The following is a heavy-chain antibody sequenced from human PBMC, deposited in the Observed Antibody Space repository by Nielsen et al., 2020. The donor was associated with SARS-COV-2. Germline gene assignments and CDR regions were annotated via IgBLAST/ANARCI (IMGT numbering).Heavy chain of an antibody. D-gene: IGHD2-15*01. V-gene: IGHV3-23*01. CDR2: ISGSGYST. J-gene: IGHJ4*02. CDR1: GFTFSRTS. CDR3: AKEKGYCSGGRCRSPFDS. Sequence: GESLKISCAASGFTFSRTSMNWVRQAPGKGLEWVSMISGSGYSTYYADSVKGRFTISRDNSKNTVYLEMNRLRAEDTAVYFCAKEKGYCSGGRCRSPFDSWGQGALVIVSS.